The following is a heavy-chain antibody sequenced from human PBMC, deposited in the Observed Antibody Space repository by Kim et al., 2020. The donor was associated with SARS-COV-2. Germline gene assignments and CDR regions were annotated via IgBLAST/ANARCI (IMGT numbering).Heavy chain of an antibody. V-gene: IGHV3-73*01. CDR2: IRNKANSYAT. J-gene: IGHJ3*02. Sequence: GGSLRLSCAASGFCFSGSSMHWVRQASGKGLEWVGRIRNKANSYATAYAASVKGMFTISRDDSKNTAYLQMTSLKTEDTAEHYSTRVPPDPGSPYDAFD. CDR3: TRVPPDPGSPYDAFD. CDR1: GFCFSGSS. D-gene: IGHD3-10*01.